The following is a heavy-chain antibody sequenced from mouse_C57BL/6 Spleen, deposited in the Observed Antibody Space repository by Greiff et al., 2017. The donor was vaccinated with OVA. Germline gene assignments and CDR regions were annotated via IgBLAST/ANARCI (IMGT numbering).Heavy chain of an antibody. D-gene: IGHD1-1*01. V-gene: IGHV1-80*01. J-gene: IGHJ2*01. CDR3: ARGDYYYGSSYYFDY. Sequence: QVQLQQSGAELVKPGASVKISCKASGYAFSSYWMNWVKQRPGKGLEWIGQIYPGDGDTNYNGKFKGKATLTADKSSSTAYMQLSSLTSEDSAVYFYARGDYYYGSSYYFDYWGQGTTLTVSS. CDR1: GYAFSSYW. CDR2: IYPGDGDT.